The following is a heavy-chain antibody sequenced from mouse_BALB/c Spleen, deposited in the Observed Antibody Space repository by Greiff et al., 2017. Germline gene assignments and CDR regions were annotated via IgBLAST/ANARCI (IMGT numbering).Heavy chain of an antibody. Sequence: EVKLMESGPGLVKPSQSLSLTCSVTGYSITSGYYWNWIRQFPGNKLEWMGYISYDGSNNYNPSLKNRISITRDTSKNQFFLKLNSVTTEDTATYYCARTYYGGMDYWGQGTSVTVSS. CDR3: ARTYYGGMDY. CDR2: ISYDGSN. J-gene: IGHJ4*01. D-gene: IGHD1-1*01. CDR1: GYSITSGYY. V-gene: IGHV3-6*02.